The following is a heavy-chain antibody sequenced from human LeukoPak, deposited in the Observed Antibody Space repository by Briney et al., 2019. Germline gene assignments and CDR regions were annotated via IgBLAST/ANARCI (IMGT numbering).Heavy chain of an antibody. CDR1: GGSISSSSYY. D-gene: IGHD5-12*01. J-gene: IGHJ3*02. CDR2: IYYSGST. Sequence: MSSETLSLTCTVSGGSISSSSYYWGWIRQPPGKGLEWIGSIYYSGSTYYNPSLKSRVTISVDTSKNQFSLKLSSVTAADTAVYYCARDVLVGWLRSDIGGVHAFDIWGQGTMVTVSS. V-gene: IGHV4-39*07. CDR3: ARDVLVGWLRSDIGGVHAFDI.